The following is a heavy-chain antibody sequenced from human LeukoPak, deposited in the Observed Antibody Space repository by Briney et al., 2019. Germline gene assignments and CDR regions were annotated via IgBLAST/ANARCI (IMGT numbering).Heavy chain of an antibody. CDR1: GYTFTGYY. Sequence: EASVKVSCKASGYTFTGYYMHWVRQAPGQGLEWMGWINPNSGGTNYAQKFQGRVTMTRDTSISTAYMELSRLRSDDTAVYYCARSRPGGFIVVVPAAIHFDAFDIWGQGTMVTVSS. D-gene: IGHD2-2*02. V-gene: IGHV1-2*02. J-gene: IGHJ3*02. CDR3: ARSRPGGFIVVVPAAIHFDAFDI. CDR2: INPNSGGT.